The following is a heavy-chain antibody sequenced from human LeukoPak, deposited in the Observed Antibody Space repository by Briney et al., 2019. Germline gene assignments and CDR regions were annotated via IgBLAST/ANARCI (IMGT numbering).Heavy chain of an antibody. D-gene: IGHD4-23*01. V-gene: IGHV1-8*03. CDR3: ARGGGYYYYMDV. CDR1: GYTFTSYD. CDR2: MNPNSGNT. Sequence: ASVKVSCKASGYTFTSYDINWVRQATGQGLEWMGWMNPNSGNTGYAQKFQGRVTITRNTSISSAYMELSSLRSEDTAVYYCARGGGYYYYMDVWSKGTTVTVSS. J-gene: IGHJ6*03.